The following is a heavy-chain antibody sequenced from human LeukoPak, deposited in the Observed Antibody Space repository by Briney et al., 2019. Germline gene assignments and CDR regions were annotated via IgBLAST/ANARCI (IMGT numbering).Heavy chain of an antibody. Sequence: PGGSLRLSCTASGFTFSTYGMHWVRQAPGKGLEWVAVIWYDGSNKYYADSVKGRFTISRDNSKNTLYLQMNSLRAEDTAVYHCARGSGYSSSWYWYDYWGQGTLVTVSS. CDR2: IWYDGSNK. CDR1: GFTFSTYG. CDR3: ARGSGYSSSWYWYDY. D-gene: IGHD6-13*01. J-gene: IGHJ4*02. V-gene: IGHV3-33*01.